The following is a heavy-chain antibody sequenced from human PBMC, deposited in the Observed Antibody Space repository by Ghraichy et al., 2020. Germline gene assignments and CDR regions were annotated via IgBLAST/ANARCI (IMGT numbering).Heavy chain of an antibody. CDR2: ISGSGGST. CDR3: AKVMFADAIVVVPAASYYGMDV. D-gene: IGHD2-2*01. Sequence: GGSLRLSCAASGFTFSSYAMSWVRQAPGKGLEWVSAISGSGGSTYYADSVKGRFTISRDNSKNTLYLQMNSLRAEDTAVYYCAKVMFADAIVVVPAASYYGMDVWGQGTTVTVSS. V-gene: IGHV3-23*01. CDR1: GFTFSSYA. J-gene: IGHJ6*02.